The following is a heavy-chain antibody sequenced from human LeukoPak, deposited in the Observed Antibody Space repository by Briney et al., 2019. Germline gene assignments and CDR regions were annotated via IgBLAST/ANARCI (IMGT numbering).Heavy chain of an antibody. CDR1: GFTFSSYS. Sequence: GGSLRLSCAASGFTFSSYSMSWIRQAPGKGLEWVSYISSSSGYTNYADSVKGRFTISRDNAKNSLYLQMNSLRAEDTAVYYCARVTVTDGFDIWGQGTMVTVSS. J-gene: IGHJ3*02. CDR2: ISSSSGYT. V-gene: IGHV3-11*05. CDR3: ARVTVTDGFDI. D-gene: IGHD4-17*01.